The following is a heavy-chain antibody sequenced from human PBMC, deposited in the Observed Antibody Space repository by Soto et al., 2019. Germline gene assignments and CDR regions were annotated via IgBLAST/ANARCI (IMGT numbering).Heavy chain of an antibody. CDR2: IYTSGST. CDR3: AREPYYYDSSGYYFDY. CDR1: GGSISSYY. D-gene: IGHD3-22*01. J-gene: IGHJ4*02. Sequence: QVQLQESGPGLVKPSETLSLTCTVSGGSISSYYWSWIRQPAGKGLEWIGRIYTSGSTNYNPSLKSRCTMSVDTSKNQFSLKLSSVTAADTAVYYCAREPYYYDSSGYYFDYWGQGTLVTVSS. V-gene: IGHV4-4*07.